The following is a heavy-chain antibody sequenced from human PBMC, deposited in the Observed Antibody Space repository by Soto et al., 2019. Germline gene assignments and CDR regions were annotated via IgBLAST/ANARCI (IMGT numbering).Heavy chain of an antibody. J-gene: IGHJ4*02. CDR2: ISHSEST. CDR1: GGSISSGGYS. Sequence: QLQLQESGSGLVKPSQTLSLTCAVSGGSISSGGYSWSWIRQPPGKGLEWIGYISHSESTYYNPSLKSRVTISVDRSKNQFSLKLSSVTAADTAVYYCARGGLLPDYWGQGTLVTVSS. V-gene: IGHV4-30-2*01. CDR3: ARGGLLPDY. D-gene: IGHD6-19*01.